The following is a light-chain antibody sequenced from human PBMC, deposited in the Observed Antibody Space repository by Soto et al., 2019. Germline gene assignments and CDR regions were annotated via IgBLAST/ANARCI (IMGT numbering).Light chain of an antibody. V-gene: IGKV3-20*01. Sequence: EMVLTQSPGTLSLSPGERATLSCRASQSVAGSYLAWYQQKPGQAPRLLIYGASIRATGIPDRFSGSGSGTDFTLTISRLEPEDFAVYYCQQYGSPFTFGGGTKVEIK. CDR3: QQYGSPFT. J-gene: IGKJ4*01. CDR2: GAS. CDR1: QSVAGSY.